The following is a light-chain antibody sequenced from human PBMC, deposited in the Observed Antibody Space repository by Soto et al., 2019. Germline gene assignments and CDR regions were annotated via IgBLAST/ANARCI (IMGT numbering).Light chain of an antibody. CDR1: QSVRSS. J-gene: IGKJ3*01. Sequence: EIVLTQSPATLSLSPGERATLSCRASQSVRSSLAWYHQKPGQAPRLLIYDASNRATGIPARFSGSGSGTDFPPTISRLEPEDFAVYYCQQRSKLPEFTFGPGTKVDIK. V-gene: IGKV3-11*01. CDR3: QQRSKLPEFT. CDR2: DAS.